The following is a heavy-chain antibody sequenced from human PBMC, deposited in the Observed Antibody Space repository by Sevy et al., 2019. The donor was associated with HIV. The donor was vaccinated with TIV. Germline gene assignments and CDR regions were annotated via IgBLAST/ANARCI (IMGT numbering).Heavy chain of an antibody. V-gene: IGHV5-51*01. CDR2: IYPGDSDT. CDR1: GYSFTSYW. Sequence: GESLKISCKGSGYSFTSYWIGWVRQMPGKGLEWMGIIYPGDSDTRDSPSFQGQVTISADKSISTAYLQWSSLKASDTAMYYCATQLEYSSSSGPNYYYYYGMDVWGQGTTVTVSS. D-gene: IGHD6-6*01. CDR3: ATQLEYSSSSGPNYYYYYGMDV. J-gene: IGHJ6*02.